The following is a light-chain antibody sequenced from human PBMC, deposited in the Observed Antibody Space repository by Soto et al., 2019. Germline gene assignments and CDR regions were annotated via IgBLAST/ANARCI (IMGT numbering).Light chain of an antibody. CDR2: EVS. CDR3: SSYAGSNILYV. CDR1: SSELGFYNH. J-gene: IGLJ1*01. Sequence: QSALAQHRSASGSPGQPVPISCTGTSSELGFYNHVSWYQQRPGKAPKLMIYEVSKRPSGVPDRFSGSKSGNTASLTVSGLQAEDEADYYCSSYAGSNILYVFGTGTKVTVL. V-gene: IGLV2-8*01.